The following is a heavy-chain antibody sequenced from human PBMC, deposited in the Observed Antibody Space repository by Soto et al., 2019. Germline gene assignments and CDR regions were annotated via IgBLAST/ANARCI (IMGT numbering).Heavy chain of an antibody. J-gene: IGHJ4*02. Sequence: PSETLSLTCTVSGGSISSSSYWWGWIRQSPSMGLDWIGSAYSSGSTYYSPSLKSRVTISLDTSKNQFSLKMTSVTAADTAVYYCANGLGPTTRLAYWGQGTLVTVSS. D-gene: IGHD3-9*01. CDR3: ANGLGPTTRLAY. CDR2: AYSSGST. V-gene: IGHV4-39*01. CDR1: GGSISSSSYW.